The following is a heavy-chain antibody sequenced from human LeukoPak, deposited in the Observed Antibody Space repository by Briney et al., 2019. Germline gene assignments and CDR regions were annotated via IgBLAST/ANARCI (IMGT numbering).Heavy chain of an antibody. J-gene: IGHJ2*01. Sequence: GGSLRLSCAASGFSFSSFWMNWVRQAPGKGLEWVANTKEDGSEKYYIDSVKGRFTISRDNAKNSLYLQMNSLRAEDTAVYYCARAPSRYFDLWGRGALVTVSS. CDR1: GFSFSSFW. V-gene: IGHV3-7*01. CDR3: ARAPSRYFDL. CDR2: TKEDGSEK.